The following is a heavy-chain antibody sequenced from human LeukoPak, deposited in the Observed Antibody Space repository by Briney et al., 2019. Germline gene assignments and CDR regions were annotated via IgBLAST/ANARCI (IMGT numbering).Heavy chain of an antibody. V-gene: IGHV3-21*01. CDR3: ARGRSSGWYYFDY. Sequence: GGSLRLSCAASGFTFSSYSMNWVRQAPGKGLEWVSSITSSSSYIYYADSVKGRFTISRDNAKNSLYLQMNSLRAEDTAVYYCARGRSSGWYYFDYWGQGTLVTVSS. CDR1: GFTFSSYS. CDR2: ITSSSSYI. D-gene: IGHD6-19*01. J-gene: IGHJ4*02.